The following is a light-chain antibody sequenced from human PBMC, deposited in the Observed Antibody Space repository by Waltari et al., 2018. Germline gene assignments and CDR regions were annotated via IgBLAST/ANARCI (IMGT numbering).Light chain of an antibody. V-gene: IGKV4-1*01. J-gene: IGKJ4*01. CDR3: QQYYTVPPHT. CDR1: QSVLYSSNNKNY. CDR2: WAS. Sequence: DIVMTQSPDSLAVSLGERATINCKSSQSVLYSSNNKNYSAWYQQKPGQPPKLLIYWASTRESGVPDRFSGSGSGTDFTLTISSLQAEDVAVYYCQQYYTVPPHTFGGGTKVEIK.